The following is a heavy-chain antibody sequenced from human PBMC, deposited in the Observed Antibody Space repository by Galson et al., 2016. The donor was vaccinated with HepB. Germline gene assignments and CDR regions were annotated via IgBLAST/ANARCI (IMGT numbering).Heavy chain of an antibody. V-gene: IGHV3-11*01. Sequence: SLRLSCAASGFTFSHYFVSWIRQAPGKGLEWVSYISGSADSRRYADSVKGRFTLSRDNSKNSLYLQMNNLRAEATAVYYCARMVPLYSGGWYVRGDGWFDPWGQGTLVTVSS. CDR1: GFTFSHYF. J-gene: IGHJ5*02. D-gene: IGHD6-19*01. CDR3: ARMVPLYSGGWYVRGDGWFDP. CDR2: ISGSADSR.